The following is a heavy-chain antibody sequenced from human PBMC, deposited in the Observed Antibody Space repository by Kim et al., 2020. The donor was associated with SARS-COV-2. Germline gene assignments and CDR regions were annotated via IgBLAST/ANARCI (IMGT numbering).Heavy chain of an antibody. CDR1: GGSISSYY. J-gene: IGHJ5*02. CDR3: ARANTNWIGRNWFDP. Sequence: SETLSLTCTVSGGSISSYYWSWIRQPPGKGLEWIGYIYYSGSTNYNPSLKSRVTISVDTSKNQFSLKLSSVTAADTAVYYCARANTNWIGRNWFDPWGQG. CDR2: IYYSGST. V-gene: IGHV4-59*01. D-gene: IGHD1-1*01.